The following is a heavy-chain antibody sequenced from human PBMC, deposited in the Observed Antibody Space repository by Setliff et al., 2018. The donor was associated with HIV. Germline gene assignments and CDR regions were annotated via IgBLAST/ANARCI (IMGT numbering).Heavy chain of an antibody. J-gene: IGHJ6*03. CDR1: GYTLTELS. D-gene: IGHD3-16*01. CDR2: FDTEEGEV. CDR3: ARDLHTFMISSYHYYMDV. V-gene: IGHV1-24*01. Sequence: GASVKVSCKVSGYTLTELSLHWVRQAPGEGLEWMGGFDTEEGEVIYAQNFQGRVTMTEDTSTNTASMELSSLRSEDTAVYYCARDLHTFMISSYHYYMDVWGKGTTVTVSS.